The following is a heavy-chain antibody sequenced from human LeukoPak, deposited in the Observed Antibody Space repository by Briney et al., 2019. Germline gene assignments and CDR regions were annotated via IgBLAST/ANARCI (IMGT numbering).Heavy chain of an antibody. D-gene: IGHD6-19*01. CDR2: INPNSGGT. J-gene: IGHJ4*02. Sequence: ASVKVSCKASGYTSTDYYIHWVRQAPGQGLEWMGWINPNSGGTNYAQNFQGRVTMTRDTSISTAYMEVSRLRSDDTAVYYCAREMGSYSSGWYPDYWGQGTLVTVSS. V-gene: IGHV1-2*02. CDR1: GYTSTDYY. CDR3: AREMGSYSSGWYPDY.